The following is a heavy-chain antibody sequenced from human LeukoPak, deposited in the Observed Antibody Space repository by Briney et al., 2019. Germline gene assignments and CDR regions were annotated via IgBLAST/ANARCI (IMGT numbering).Heavy chain of an antibody. V-gene: IGHV3-20*04. CDR3: AKSYGYSSSWYERGHAFDI. CDR2: INWNGGST. Sequence: GGSLRLSCAASGFTFDDYGMSWVRQAPGKGLEWVSGINWNGGSTGYADSVKGRFTISRDNAKNSLYLQMNSLRAEDTAVYYCAKSYGYSSSWYERGHAFDIWGQGTMVTVSS. D-gene: IGHD6-13*01. CDR1: GFTFDDYG. J-gene: IGHJ3*02.